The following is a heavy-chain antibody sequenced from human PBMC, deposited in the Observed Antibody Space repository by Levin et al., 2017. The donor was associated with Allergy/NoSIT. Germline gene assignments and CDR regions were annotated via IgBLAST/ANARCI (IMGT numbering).Heavy chain of an antibody. J-gene: IGHJ4*02. V-gene: IGHV4-4*02. Sequence: SETLSLTCAVSXXXXXXSXXXXXXXXXXGKGLEWIGEIYHTGSINYNPSLQSRVTISLDKSKNQFSLELSSVTAADTAVYYCARLDASRGGDCWGPGTLVTVSS. CDR1: XXXXXXSXX. CDR2: IYHTGSI. D-gene: IGHD1-1*01. CDR3: ARLDASRGGDC.